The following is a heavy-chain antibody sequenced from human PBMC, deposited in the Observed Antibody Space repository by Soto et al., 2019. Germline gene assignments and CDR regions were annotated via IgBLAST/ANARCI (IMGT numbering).Heavy chain of an antibody. CDR1: GGSISSGGYY. D-gene: IGHD2-21*02. J-gene: IGHJ2*01. CDR2: IYYSGST. V-gene: IGHV4-31*03. CDR3: ARLAVVVTAGSYWYFDL. Sequence: QVQLQESGPGLVKPSQTLSLTCTVSGGSISSGGYYWSWIRQHPGKGLEWIGYIYYSGSTYYNPSLQRRVTISVDTSKNQFSLKLSSVTAADTAVYYCARLAVVVTAGSYWYFDLWGRGTLVTVSS.